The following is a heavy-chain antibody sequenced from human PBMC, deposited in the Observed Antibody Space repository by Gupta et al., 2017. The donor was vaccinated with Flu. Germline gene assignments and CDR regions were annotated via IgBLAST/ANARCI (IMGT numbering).Heavy chain of an antibody. J-gene: IGHJ4*02. CDR2: ISGAGSFT. Sequence: EVQLLESGGDLVQPGGSLRLSCAASGFTFSSYAMNWVRQAPGRGLEWVSSISGAGSFTYYADSVKGRFTISRDSSKNTLYLQMTNLRGDDTAVYYCAKDGGTLPYYLDYWGQGTLVTVSS. CDR1: GFTFSSYA. D-gene: IGHD2/OR15-2a*01. CDR3: AKDGGTLPYYLDY. V-gene: IGHV3-23*01.